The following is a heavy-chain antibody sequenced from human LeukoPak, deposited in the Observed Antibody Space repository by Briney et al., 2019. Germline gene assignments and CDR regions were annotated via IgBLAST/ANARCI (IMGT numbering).Heavy chain of an antibody. CDR1: GYTFTDYY. Sequence: ASVKVSCKASGYTFTDYYIHWVRQAPGQGLEWMGLIYPNSGGPKYAQKFQGWVTISRDTSISTAYLELSRLTSDDTAVYYCARGAYPSNFSPLHFWGQGPLVTVSS. CDR2: IYPNSGGP. J-gene: IGHJ4*02. D-gene: IGHD3-16*01. V-gene: IGHV1-2*04. CDR3: ARGAYPSNFSPLHF.